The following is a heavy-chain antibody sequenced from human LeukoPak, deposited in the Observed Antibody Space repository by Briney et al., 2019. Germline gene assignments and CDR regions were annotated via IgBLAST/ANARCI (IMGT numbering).Heavy chain of an antibody. J-gene: IGHJ4*02. D-gene: IGHD3-3*01. CDR3: ARDLGVAGYFDY. V-gene: IGHV4-59*01. CDR1: GGSISSYY. CDR2: IYYSGST. Sequence: SETLSLTCTVSGGSISSYYWSWIRQPPGKGVEWIGYIYYSGSTNYNPSLKRRVNISVDRSKNQFSLKLSSVTAADTAVYYCARDLGVAGYFDYWGQGTLVTVSS.